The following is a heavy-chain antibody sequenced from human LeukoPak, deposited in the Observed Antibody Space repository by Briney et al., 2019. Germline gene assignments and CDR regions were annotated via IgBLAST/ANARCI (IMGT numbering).Heavy chain of an antibody. Sequence: VASVKVYCKASGGTFSSYAISWVRQAPGQGLEWMGRIIPILDIANYAQKFQGRVTITADKSTSTAYMELYSLRSEDTAVYYCARDLGGRDTAMVTQLTVTTFGYWGQGTLVTVSS. V-gene: IGHV1-69*04. CDR1: GGTFSSYA. CDR3: ARDLGGRDTAMVTQLTVTTFGY. CDR2: IIPILDIA. D-gene: IGHD5-18*01. J-gene: IGHJ4*02.